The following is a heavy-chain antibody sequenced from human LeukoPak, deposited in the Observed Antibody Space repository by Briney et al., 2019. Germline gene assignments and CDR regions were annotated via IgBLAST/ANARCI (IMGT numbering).Heavy chain of an antibody. CDR1: GFTFSSYW. Sequence: PGGSLRLSCAASGFTFSSYWMSWVRQAPGKGLEWVANIKQDGSEKYYVDSVKGRFTISRDNAKNSLYLQMNSLRAEDTAVYYCARDLVPLYYYDSSGYSHWGHGTLVTVSS. CDR2: IKQDGSEK. D-gene: IGHD3-22*01. V-gene: IGHV3-7*01. CDR3: ARDLVPLYYYDSSGYSH. J-gene: IGHJ4*01.